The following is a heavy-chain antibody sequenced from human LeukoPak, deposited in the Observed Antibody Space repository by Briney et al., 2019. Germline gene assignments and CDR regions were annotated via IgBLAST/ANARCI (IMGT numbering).Heavy chain of an antibody. CDR2: VYYTGST. CDR3: VRGGIYLERPFDY. Sequence: SETLSLTCTVSGGSFSSSANYWGWIRQPPGEGLEWIGSVYYTGSTFYNPPLRSRVTISIDTSKTHFSLSLRFVTAADTAVYYCVRGGIYLERPFDYWGQGTLVTVSS. V-gene: IGHV4-39*02. CDR1: GGSFSSSANY. J-gene: IGHJ4*02. D-gene: IGHD1-26*01.